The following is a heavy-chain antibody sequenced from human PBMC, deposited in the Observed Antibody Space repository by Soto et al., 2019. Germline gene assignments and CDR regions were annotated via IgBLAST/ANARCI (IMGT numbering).Heavy chain of an antibody. CDR2: ISSSGSII. Sequence: GGSLRLACAASVFTFGYNYMVWVRQAPGKGLEWVSYISSSGSIIYYADSVKGRFTISRDNAKNSLYLQMNSLRAEDTAVYYCARDLGYYESDGYFDYWGQGALVTVSS. J-gene: IGHJ4*02. D-gene: IGHD3-22*01. CDR1: VFTFGYNY. CDR3: ARDLGYYESDGYFDY. V-gene: IGHV3-11*01.